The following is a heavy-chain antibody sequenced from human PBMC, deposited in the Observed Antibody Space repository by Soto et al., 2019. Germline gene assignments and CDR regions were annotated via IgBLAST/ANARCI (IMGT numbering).Heavy chain of an antibody. CDR1: GYTFTSYG. D-gene: IGHD6-6*01. CDR3: ASHLVGGNSFYYVMSV. CDR2: ISAYNGNT. Sequence: ASVKVSCKASGYTFTSYGISWVRQAPGQGLEWMGWISAYNGNTNYAQKLQGRVTMTTDKSTSTAYMELRSLRSDDTAVFYCASHLVGGNSFYYVMSVCGQGTTVAVSS. V-gene: IGHV1-18*01. J-gene: IGHJ6*02.